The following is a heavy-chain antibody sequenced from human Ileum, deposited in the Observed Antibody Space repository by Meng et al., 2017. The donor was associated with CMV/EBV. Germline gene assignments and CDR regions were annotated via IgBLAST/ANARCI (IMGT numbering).Heavy chain of an antibody. V-gene: IGHV3-23*03. J-gene: IGHJ6*02. CDR2: LYSGGSV. D-gene: IGHD6-19*01. CDR3: ARGGGAVGYYYYGMDV. Sequence: GESLKISCAASGFTFSNYAMTWVRQAPGKGLEWVSVLYSGGSVFYADAVKGRFTISRDTSNNTLHLQMNSLSVEDTAVYYCARGGGAVGYYYYGMDVWGQGTTVTVSS. CDR1: GFTFSNYA.